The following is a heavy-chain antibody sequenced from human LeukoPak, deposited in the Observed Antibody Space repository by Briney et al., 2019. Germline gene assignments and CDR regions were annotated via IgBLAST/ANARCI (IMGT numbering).Heavy chain of an antibody. CDR2: ISGSGGST. CDR3: AKVQLWPRIAWFDY. D-gene: IGHD5-18*01. J-gene: IGHJ4*02. Sequence: GGSLRLSCAASGFTFSSYAMSWVRQAPGKGLEWVSAISGSGGSTYYADSVKGPFTISRDNSKNTLYLQMNSLRAEDTAVYYCAKVQLWPRIAWFDYWGQGTLVTVSS. CDR1: GFTFSSYA. V-gene: IGHV3-23*01.